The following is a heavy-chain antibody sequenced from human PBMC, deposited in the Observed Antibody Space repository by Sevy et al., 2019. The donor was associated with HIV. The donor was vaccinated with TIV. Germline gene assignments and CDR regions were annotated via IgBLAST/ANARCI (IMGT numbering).Heavy chain of an antibody. CDR1: GFTFSSYS. CDR2: ISSSSSTI. CDR3: ASSITMIVVGPLFF. D-gene: IGHD3-22*01. Sequence: GGSLRLSCAASGFTFSSYSMNWVRQAPGKGLEWVSYISSSSSTIHYADSVKGRFTISRDNAKNSLYLQMNSLRDEDTAVYYCASSITMIVVGPLFFWGQGTLVTVSS. V-gene: IGHV3-48*02. J-gene: IGHJ4*02.